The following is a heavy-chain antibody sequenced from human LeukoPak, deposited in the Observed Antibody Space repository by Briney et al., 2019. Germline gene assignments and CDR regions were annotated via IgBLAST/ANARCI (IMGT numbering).Heavy chain of an antibody. CDR2: IRYDGSNK. J-gene: IGHJ4*02. D-gene: IGHD1-26*01. CDR3: AKDLSGTLTY. CDR1: GFTFANAW. Sequence: AGGSLRLSCAASGFTFANAWMSWVRQAPGKGLEWVAFIRYDGSNKYYADSVKGRFTIFRDNSKNTLYLQMNSLRAEDTAVYYCAKDLSGTLTYWGQGTLVTVSS. V-gene: IGHV3-30*02.